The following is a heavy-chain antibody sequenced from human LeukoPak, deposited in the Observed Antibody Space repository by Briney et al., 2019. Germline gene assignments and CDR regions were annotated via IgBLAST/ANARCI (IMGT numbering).Heavy chain of an antibody. V-gene: IGHV4-38-2*02. J-gene: IGHJ4*02. Sequence: SETLSLTCTVSGYSISSGYYWGWIRQPPGKGLEWIGSIYHSGSTYYNPSLKSRVTISVDTSKNQFSLKLSSVTAADTAVYYCARHGYDSSTRTFDYWGQGTLVTVSS. D-gene: IGHD3-22*01. CDR3: ARHGYDSSTRTFDY. CDR2: IYHSGST. CDR1: GYSISSGYY.